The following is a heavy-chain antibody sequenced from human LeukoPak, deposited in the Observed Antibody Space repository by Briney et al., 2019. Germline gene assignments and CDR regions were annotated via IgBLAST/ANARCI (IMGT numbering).Heavy chain of an antibody. CDR2: LSAYNGNT. CDR3: ARVWVSAWPSCKYYYGMDV. J-gene: IGHJ6*02. CDR1: GYTFTSYG. Sequence: ASVKVSCKASGYTFTSYGISWVRQAPGQGLEWMGWLSAYNGNTNYAQKLQGRVTMTTDTSTSTAYMELRSLRSDDTAVYYCARVWVSAWPSCKYYYGMDVWGQGTTVAVSS. V-gene: IGHV1-18*01. D-gene: IGHD6-19*01.